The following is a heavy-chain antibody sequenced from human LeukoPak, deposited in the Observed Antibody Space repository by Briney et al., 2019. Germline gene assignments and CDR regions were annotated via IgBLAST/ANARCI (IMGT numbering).Heavy chain of an antibody. CDR2: ISYDGSNK. J-gene: IGHJ5*02. Sequence: PGGSLRLSCAASGFTFSSYGMHWVRQAPGKGLEWVAVISYDGSNKYYADSVKGRFTISRDNSKNTLYLQMNSLRAEDTAVYYCAKYPKGGVVITDWFDPWGQGTLVTVSS. V-gene: IGHV3-30*18. CDR3: AKYPKGGVVITDWFDP. D-gene: IGHD3-22*01. CDR1: GFTFSSYG.